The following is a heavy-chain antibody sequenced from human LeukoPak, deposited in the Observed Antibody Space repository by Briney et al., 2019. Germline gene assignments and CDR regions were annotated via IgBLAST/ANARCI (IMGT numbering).Heavy chain of an antibody. CDR1: GFTFNSYA. J-gene: IGHJ4*02. D-gene: IGHD2-15*01. CDR3: GKATVGYSSGRYPGWPVDY. CDR2: IFGSGGSP. Sequence: GGSLRLSCAASGFTFNSYAMYWVRQAPGKGLEWISGIFGSGGSPHYADSVKGRFTISRDNSQEIVYLQLDSLRVEDTALYHCGKATVGYSSGRYPGWPVDYWGQGALVTVSS. V-gene: IGHV3-23*01.